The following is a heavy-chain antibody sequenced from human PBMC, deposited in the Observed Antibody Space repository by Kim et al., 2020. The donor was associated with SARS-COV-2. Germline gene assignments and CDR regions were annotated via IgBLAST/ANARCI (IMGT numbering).Heavy chain of an antibody. J-gene: IGHJ6*02. Sequence: KFQGRVTITADESTNTAYMELSSLKSQDTAVYYCARIRDGYNNYYFYGMDVWGQGTAVTVSS. V-gene: IGHV1-69*01. D-gene: IGHD5-12*01. CDR3: ARIRDGYNNYYFYGMDV.